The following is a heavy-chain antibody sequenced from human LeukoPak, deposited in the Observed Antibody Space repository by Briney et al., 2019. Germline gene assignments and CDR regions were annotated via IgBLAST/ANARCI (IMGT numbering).Heavy chain of an antibody. Sequence: ASVKVSCKASGYIFTSYDISWVRQATGQGLEWMGRMNPNSGNTDYAQKFQGRVTMTRNTSISTAYMELSSLRSDDTAVYYCARVHYSGTYFSQNYFDYWGQGTLATVSS. V-gene: IGHV1-8*01. CDR3: ARVHYSGTYFSQNYFDY. CDR2: MNPNSGNT. CDR1: GYIFTSYD. D-gene: IGHD1-26*01. J-gene: IGHJ4*02.